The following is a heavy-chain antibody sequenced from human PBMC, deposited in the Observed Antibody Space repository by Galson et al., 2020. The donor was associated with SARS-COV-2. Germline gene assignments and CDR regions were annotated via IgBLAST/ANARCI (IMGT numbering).Heavy chain of an antibody. D-gene: IGHD1-1*01. V-gene: IGHV5-51*01. J-gene: IGHJ4*02. CDR3: ARLSMGDAYNPFEY. CDR1: GYSFTNHW. Sequence: GESLKISCKGSGYSFTNHWIGWVRQMPGKGLEWMGGIYHGDSATRYSPSFEGQVTISVDKSINTAYLQWSSLKASDTAMYYCARLSMGDAYNPFEYWGQGTPVTVSS. CDR2: IYHGDSAT.